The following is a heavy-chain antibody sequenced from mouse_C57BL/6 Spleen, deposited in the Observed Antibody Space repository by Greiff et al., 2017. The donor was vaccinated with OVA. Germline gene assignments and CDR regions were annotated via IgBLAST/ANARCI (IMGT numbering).Heavy chain of an antibody. J-gene: IGHJ2*01. CDR1: GYTFTDYE. Sequence: QVQLQQSGAELVRPGASVTLSCKASGYTFTDYEMYWVKQTPVHGLEWIGAIDPETGGTAYNQKFKGKAILTADKSSSTAYMELRSLTSEDSAVYYCTKNLEGYWGQGTTLTVSS. V-gene: IGHV1-15*01. CDR2: IDPETGGT. CDR3: TKNLEGY.